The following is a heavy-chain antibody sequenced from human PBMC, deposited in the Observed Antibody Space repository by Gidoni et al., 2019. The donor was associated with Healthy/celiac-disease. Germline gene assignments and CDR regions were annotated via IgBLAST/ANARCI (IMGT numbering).Heavy chain of an antibody. J-gene: IGHJ5*02. CDR3: ASSWSGNNWFDP. CDR2: IIPIFGTA. CDR1: GGTFSSYA. V-gene: IGHV1-69*06. Sequence: QVQLVQSGAEVKTPGSSVKVSCTASGGTFSSYAISWVRQAPGQGLEWMGGIIPIFGTANYAQKFQGRVTITADKSTSPASMELSSLRSEDTAVYYCASSWSGNNWFDPWGQGTLVTVSS. D-gene: IGHD3-3*01.